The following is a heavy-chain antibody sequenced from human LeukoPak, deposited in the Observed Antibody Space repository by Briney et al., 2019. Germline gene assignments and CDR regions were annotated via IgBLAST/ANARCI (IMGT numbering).Heavy chain of an antibody. Sequence: GGSLRPSCAASGFTFSSYSMNWVRQAPGKGLEWVSSISSSSSYIYYADSVKGRFTISRDNAKNSLYLQMSSLRAEDTAVYYCARDSGYCTNGVCYTLRFDYWGQGTLVTVSS. J-gene: IGHJ4*02. CDR3: ARDSGYCTNGVCYTLRFDY. V-gene: IGHV3-21*01. CDR1: GFTFSSYS. CDR2: ISSSSSYI. D-gene: IGHD2-8*01.